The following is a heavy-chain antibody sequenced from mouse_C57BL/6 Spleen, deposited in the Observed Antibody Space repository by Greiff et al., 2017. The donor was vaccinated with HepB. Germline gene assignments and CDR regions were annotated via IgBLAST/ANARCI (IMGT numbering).Heavy chain of an antibody. CDR3: ACLTSWFAY. D-gene: IGHD4-1*01. V-gene: IGHV1-50*01. CDR1: GYTFTSYW. J-gene: IGHJ3*01. Sequence: QVQLQQPGAELVKPGASVQLSCKASGYTFTSYWMQWVKQRPGQGLEWIGEIAPSDSYTNYNPKFKGKATLTVDTSSSTAYMQLSSLTSEDSAVYYCACLTSWFAYWGQGTLVTVSA. CDR2: IAPSDSYT.